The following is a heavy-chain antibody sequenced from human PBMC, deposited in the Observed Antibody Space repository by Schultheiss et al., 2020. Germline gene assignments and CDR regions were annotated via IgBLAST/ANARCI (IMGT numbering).Heavy chain of an antibody. CDR3: ARGVAVAGTNEIDY. CDR2: ISAYNGNT. V-gene: IGHV1-18*04. CDR1: GYTFTSYG. Sequence: ASVKVSCKASGYTFTSYGISWVRQAPGQGLEWMGWISAYNGNTNYAQKFQGRVTMTRDTSISTAYMELSRLRSDDTAVYYCARGVAVAGTNEIDYWGQGTLVTVSS. J-gene: IGHJ4*02. D-gene: IGHD6-19*01.